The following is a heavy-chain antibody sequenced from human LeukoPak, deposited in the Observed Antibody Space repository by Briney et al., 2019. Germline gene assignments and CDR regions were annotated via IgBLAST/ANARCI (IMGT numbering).Heavy chain of an antibody. CDR3: ARSPLQQLTYNWFDP. Sequence: PSETLSLTCSVSGDSISSSRYYWGWIRQPPGRGLEWIGGIHYSGSTYYNPSLKSRVTMSVDTSKSQFSLKLSSVTAADTAVYYCARSPLQQLTYNWFDPWGQGTLVTVSS. CDR1: GDSISSSRYY. D-gene: IGHD6-13*01. V-gene: IGHV4-39*07. J-gene: IGHJ5*02. CDR2: IHYSGST.